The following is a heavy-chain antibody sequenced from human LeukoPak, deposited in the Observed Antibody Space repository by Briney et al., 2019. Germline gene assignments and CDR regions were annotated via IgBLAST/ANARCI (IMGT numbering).Heavy chain of an antibody. J-gene: IGHJ6*02. CDR1: GYTFTGYY. D-gene: IGHD6-19*01. Sequence: ASVKVSCKASGYTFTGYYMHWVRQAPGQGREWMGWINPNSGGTNYAQKFQGRVTMTRDTSISTAYMELSRLRSDDTAVYYCATTGYSSGWYGMDVWGQGTTVTVSS. V-gene: IGHV1-2*02. CDR3: ATTGYSSGWYGMDV. CDR2: INPNSGGT.